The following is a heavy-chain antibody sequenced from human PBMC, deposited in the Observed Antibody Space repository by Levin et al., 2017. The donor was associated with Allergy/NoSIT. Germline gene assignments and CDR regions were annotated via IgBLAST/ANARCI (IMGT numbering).Heavy chain of an antibody. CDR2: IWYDGSNK. V-gene: IGHV3-33*01. CDR1: GFTFSNFG. Sequence: GESLKISCAASGFTFSNFGIHWVRQAPGKGLEWVSAIWYDGSNKYYRDSVKGRFTISRDNSKNTLYLQMDSLRVEDTAVYYCARDRYSAVAGIEWTHTLDYCGQGTLVTVSS. J-gene: IGHJ4*02. D-gene: IGHD6-19*01. CDR3: ARDRYSAVAGIEWTHTLDY.